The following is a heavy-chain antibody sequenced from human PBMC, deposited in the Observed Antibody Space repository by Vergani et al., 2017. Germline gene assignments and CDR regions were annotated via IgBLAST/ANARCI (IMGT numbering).Heavy chain of an antibody. J-gene: IGHJ6*02. CDR1: GGSISSYY. D-gene: IGHD5-18*01. V-gene: IGHV4-59*01. Sequence: QVQLQESGPGLVKPSETLSLTCTVSGGSISSYYWSWIRQPPGKGLEWIGYIYYSGSTNYNPSLKSRVTITVDTSKNQFSLKLSSVTAADTAVYYCARRRGYSYGLMDVWGQGTTVTVSS. CDR2: IYYSGST. CDR3: ARRRGYSYGLMDV.